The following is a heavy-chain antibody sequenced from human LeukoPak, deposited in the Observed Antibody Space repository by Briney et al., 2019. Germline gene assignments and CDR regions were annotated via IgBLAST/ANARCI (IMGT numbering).Heavy chain of an antibody. CDR2: IYYSGST. J-gene: IGHJ4*02. Sequence: SQTLSLTCTVSGGSISSSSYYWGWIRQPPGKGLEWIGYIYYSGSTNYNPSLKSRVTISVDTSKNQFSLKLSSVTAADTAVYYWARGWTAYYVIDHWGQGTLVTVSS. D-gene: IGHD3/OR15-3a*01. CDR3: ARGWTAYYVIDH. V-gene: IGHV4-39*07. CDR1: GGSISSSSYY.